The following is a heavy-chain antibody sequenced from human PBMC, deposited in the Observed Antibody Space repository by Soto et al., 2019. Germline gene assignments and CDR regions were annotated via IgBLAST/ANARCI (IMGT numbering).Heavy chain of an antibody. CDR2: ISGSGGST. Sequence: GGSLRLSCAASGFTFSSYAMSWVRQAPGKGLEWVSAISGSGGSTYYADSVKGRFTISRDNSKNTLYLQMNSLRAEDTAVYYCAKDFGSSDPNYYYGIDVRAQRTTDTGSS. D-gene: IGHD6-13*01. V-gene: IGHV3-23*01. J-gene: IGHJ6*02. CDR3: AKDFGSSDPNYYYGIDV. CDR1: GFTFSSYA.